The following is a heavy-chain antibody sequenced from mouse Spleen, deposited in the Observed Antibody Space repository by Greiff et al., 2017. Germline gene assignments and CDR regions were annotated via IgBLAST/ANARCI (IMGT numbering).Heavy chain of an antibody. J-gene: IGHJ4*01. CDR3: TRYNTDAMDY. D-gene: IGHD1-3*01. Sequence: VQLQQSGAELVRPGASVTLSCKASGYTFTDYEMHWVKQTPVHGLEWIGAIDPETGGTAYNQKFKGKAILTADKSSSTAYMELRSLTSEDSAVYYCTRYNTDAMDYWGQGTSVTVSS. CDR1: GYTFTDYE. V-gene: IGHV1-15*01. CDR2: IDPETGGT.